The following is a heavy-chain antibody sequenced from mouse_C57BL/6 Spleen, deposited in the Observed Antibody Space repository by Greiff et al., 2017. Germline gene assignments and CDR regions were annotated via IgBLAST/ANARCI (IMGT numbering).Heavy chain of an antibody. D-gene: IGHD1-1*01. V-gene: IGHV1-52*01. CDR3: ARDYYGTPLYFDY. Sequence: VQLQQPGAELVRPGSSVKLSCKASGYTFTSYWMHWVKQRPIQGLEWIGNIDPSDSETHYNQKFKDKATVTVDKSSSTAYMQISSLTSEDSAVYYCARDYYGTPLYFDYWGQGTTLTVSS. J-gene: IGHJ2*01. CDR1: GYTFTSYW. CDR2: IDPSDSET.